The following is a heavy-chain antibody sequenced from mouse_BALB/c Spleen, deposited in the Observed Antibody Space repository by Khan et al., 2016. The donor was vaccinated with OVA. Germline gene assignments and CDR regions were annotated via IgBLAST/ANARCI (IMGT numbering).Heavy chain of an antibody. CDR3: TRWGYGAFAY. Sequence: VQLQQSGPELVKPGASTKISCKASGYSFTDYTMNWVKQSHGKNLEWIGLINPYNGGSTYNQKFKGKATLTVDKSSITAYMELVSLTSEDSSVYYCTRWGYGAFAYWGQGTLVTVSA. CDR2: INPYNGGS. CDR1: GYSFTDYT. D-gene: IGHD2-2*01. V-gene: IGHV1-18*01. J-gene: IGHJ3*01.